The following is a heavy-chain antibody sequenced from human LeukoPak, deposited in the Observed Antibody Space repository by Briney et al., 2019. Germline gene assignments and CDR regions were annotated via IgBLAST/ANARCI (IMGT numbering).Heavy chain of an antibody. J-gene: IGHJ4*02. CDR3: ARDRGSLLDTAHLDY. Sequence: SGGSLRLSCAASGFNSRGSAMSWVRQIPGKGLEWVSGISGSDTFIADSVKGRFTISRDDSENTLYLQMNSLRVEGTAVYYCARDRGSLLDTAHLDYWGQGTQVTVSS. V-gene: IGHV3-23*01. CDR2: ISGSDT. D-gene: IGHD3/OR15-3a*01. CDR1: GFNSRGSA.